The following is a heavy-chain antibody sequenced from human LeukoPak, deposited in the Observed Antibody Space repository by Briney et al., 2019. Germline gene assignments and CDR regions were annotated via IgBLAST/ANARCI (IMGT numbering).Heavy chain of an antibody. V-gene: IGHV1-2*02. D-gene: IGHD6-25*01. CDR1: GYTFTDSY. CDR3: ARSTSAGPDY. J-gene: IGHJ4*02. Sequence: GASVKVSCKASGYTFTDSYIHWVRQAPGRGLEWMGWINPNSGGTNYAQKFQGRVTMTRDTSISTVYMHLNTLRSDDTAVYYCARSTSAGPDYWGQGTLVTVAS. CDR2: INPNSGGT.